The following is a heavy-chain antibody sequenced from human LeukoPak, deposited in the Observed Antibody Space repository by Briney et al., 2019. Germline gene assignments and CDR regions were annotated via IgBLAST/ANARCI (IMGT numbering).Heavy chain of an antibody. V-gene: IGHV3-48*01. CDR2: ISSSSSTI. CDR1: GFTFSSYS. Sequence: GGSLRLSCAASGFTFSSYSMNWVRQAPGKGLEWVSYISSSSSTIYYADSVKGRFTISRDNAKNTLSLQMNSLRVEDTAVYYCAKKVPGTAPLDDWGQGTLVTVSS. D-gene: IGHD6-19*01. CDR3: AKKVPGTAPLDD. J-gene: IGHJ4*02.